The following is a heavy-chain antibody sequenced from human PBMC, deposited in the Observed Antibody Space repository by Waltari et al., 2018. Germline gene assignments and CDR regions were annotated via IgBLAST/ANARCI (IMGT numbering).Heavy chain of an antibody. J-gene: IGHJ5*02. D-gene: IGHD3-22*01. CDR1: GGSISSSRYQ. CDR3: ARLFDSSGYLHYNWFDP. CDR2: VHYSGS. Sequence: QLQLQESGPGLVKPSETLSLTCTVSGGSISSSRYQWAWIRQAPGKGLEWIGNVHYSGSSYSPSLTRRLTMSVDTSKNQFYLRLSSVTVADTAVYYCARLFDSSGYLHYNWFDPWGQGALVTVS. V-gene: IGHV4-39*01.